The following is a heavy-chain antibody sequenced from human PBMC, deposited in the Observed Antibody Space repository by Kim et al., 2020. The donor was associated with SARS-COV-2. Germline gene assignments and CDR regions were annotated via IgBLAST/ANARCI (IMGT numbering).Heavy chain of an antibody. V-gene: IGHV3-9*01. CDR3: AKEDIVVVPAGLTP. D-gene: IGHD2-2*01. Sequence: GGSLRLSCAASGFTFDDYAMHWVRQAPGKGLEWVSGISWNRGSIGYVDSVKGRFTISRDNAKNSLYLQMNSLRAEDTALYYCAKEDIVVVPAGLTPWGQGSLGTVSS. CDR1: GFTFDDYA. J-gene: IGHJ5*02. CDR2: ISWNRGSI.